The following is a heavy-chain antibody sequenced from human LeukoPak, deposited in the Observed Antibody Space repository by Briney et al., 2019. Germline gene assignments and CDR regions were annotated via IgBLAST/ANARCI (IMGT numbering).Heavy chain of an antibody. CDR3: ASSDTMLRGPRFDY. D-gene: IGHD3-10*01. J-gene: IGHJ4*02. CDR2: IYYSVST. V-gene: IGHV4-59*01. Sequence: SETLSLTCTVSGGSISSYYWSWIRQPPGKGLEWIGYIYYSVSTNSNPSLKSRVTISVDTSKNQFSLKLNSVTAADTAVYYCASSDTMLRGPRFDYWGQGTLVTVSS. CDR1: GGSISSYY.